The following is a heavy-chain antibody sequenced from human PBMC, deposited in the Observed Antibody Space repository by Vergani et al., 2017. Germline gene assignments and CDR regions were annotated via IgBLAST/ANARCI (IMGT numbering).Heavy chain of an antibody. CDR2: IRSKANSYAT. V-gene: IGHV3-73*02. CDR3: AKRYTGGPPSGPFDP. Sequence: EVQLVESGGGLVQPGGSLKLSCAASGFTFSGSAMHWVRQASGKGLEWVGRIRSKANSYATAYAASVKGRFTISRDDSKNTAYLQMNSLKTEDTAVYYCAKRYTGGPPSGPFDPWGQGTLVTVSS. CDR1: GFTFSGSA. J-gene: IGHJ5*02. D-gene: IGHD5-12*01.